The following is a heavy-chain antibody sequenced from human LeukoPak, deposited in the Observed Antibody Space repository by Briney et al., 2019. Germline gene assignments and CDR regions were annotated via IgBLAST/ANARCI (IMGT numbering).Heavy chain of an antibody. CDR2: ISSSSSYI. Sequence: PGGSLRLSCAASGFTFSSYSMNWVRQAPGKGLEWVSSISSSSSYIYYADSVKGRFTISRDNAKNSLYLQMNSLRAEDTAVYYCARRSQWLVQGAFDIWGQGTMVTVSS. V-gene: IGHV3-21*01. CDR1: GFTFSSYS. CDR3: ARRSQWLVQGAFDI. J-gene: IGHJ3*02. D-gene: IGHD6-19*01.